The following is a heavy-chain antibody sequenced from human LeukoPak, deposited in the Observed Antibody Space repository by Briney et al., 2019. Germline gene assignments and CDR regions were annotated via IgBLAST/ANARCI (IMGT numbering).Heavy chain of an antibody. D-gene: IGHD1-14*01. CDR2: INADGSTT. V-gene: IGHV3-74*01. CDR1: GFTFGNSW. J-gene: IGHJ3*01. Sequence: GGSLRLSCAASGFTFGNSWVHWVRQAPGKGLVWVSLINADGSTTCYADSVKGRFTISRDNARNTLSLEMNSLTIEDTAVYYCIVVVEPPDSDGFDVWGQGTMITVSS. CDR3: IVVVEPPDSDGFDV.